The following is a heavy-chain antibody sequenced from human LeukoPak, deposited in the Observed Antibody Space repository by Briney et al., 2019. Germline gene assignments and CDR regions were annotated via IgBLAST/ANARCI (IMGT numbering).Heavy chain of an antibody. D-gene: IGHD3-22*01. CDR2: IYFSET. Sequence: SETLSLTCTVSGASFSDSTYYWAWIRQPPGKGLEWIGSIYFSETKYNPSLKSRITMSGDTSKNQFSLKLSSVTAADTAVYYCASPSKLVISRGGFDMLGQGTMVTVSA. CDR1: GASFSDSTYY. J-gene: IGHJ3*02. CDR3: ASPSKLVISRGGFDM. V-gene: IGHV4-39*01.